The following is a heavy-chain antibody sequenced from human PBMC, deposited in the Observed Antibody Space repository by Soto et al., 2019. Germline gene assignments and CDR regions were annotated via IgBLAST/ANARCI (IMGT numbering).Heavy chain of an antibody. CDR3: TTRVTYSSGWHYYGMDV. CDR2: INHSGST. CDR1: GGSFSGYY. V-gene: IGHV4-34*03. J-gene: IGHJ6*02. Sequence: SETLSLTCAVYGGSFSGYYWSWIRQPPGKGLEWIGEINHSGSTNYNPSLKSRVTISVDTSKNQFSLKLSSVTAEDTAVYYCTTRVTYSSGWHYYGMDVWGQGTTVTVSS. D-gene: IGHD6-19*01.